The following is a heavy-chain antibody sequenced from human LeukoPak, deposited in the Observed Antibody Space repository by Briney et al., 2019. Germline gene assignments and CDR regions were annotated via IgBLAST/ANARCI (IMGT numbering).Heavy chain of an antibody. CDR1: GYTFTSYA. D-gene: IGHD6-13*01. Sequence: ASVKVSCKASGYTFTSYAMNWVRQAPGQGLEWMGWINTNTGNPTYAQGFTGRFVFSLDTSVSTAYLQISSLKAEDTAVYYCARDSLPGEHLASFFSSWYLNYYYGMDVWGQGTTVTVSS. J-gene: IGHJ6*02. CDR3: ARDSLPGEHLASFFSSWYLNYYYGMDV. CDR2: INTNTGNP. V-gene: IGHV7-4-1*02.